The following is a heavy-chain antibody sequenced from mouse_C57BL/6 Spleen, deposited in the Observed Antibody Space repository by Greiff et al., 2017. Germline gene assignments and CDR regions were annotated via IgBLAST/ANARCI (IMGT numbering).Heavy chain of an antibody. CDR2: ISGGGGNT. J-gene: IGHJ2*01. CDR3: ARGGTTVVATGFDY. CDR1: GFTFSSYT. Sequence: EVQLVESGGGLVKPGGSLKLSCAASGFTFSSYTMSWVRQTPEKRLEWVATISGGGGNTYYPDSVKGRFTISRDNAKNTLYLQMSSLRSEDTALYYWARGGTTVVATGFDYWGQGTTLTVSS. D-gene: IGHD1-1*01. V-gene: IGHV5-9*01.